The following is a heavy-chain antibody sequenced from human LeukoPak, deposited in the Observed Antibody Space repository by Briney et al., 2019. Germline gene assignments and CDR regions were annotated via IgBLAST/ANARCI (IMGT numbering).Heavy chain of an antibody. V-gene: IGHV1-18*01. CDR1: GYTFSRYG. Sequence: GASVKVSCKASGYTFSRYGITWVRQAPGQGLEWMGWISPYNGNTNYAQKLQGGLTVTTDTSTSTAYMELTSLKSDDTAVYYCARDQKQWLIDGFDIWGQGTMVTVSS. J-gene: IGHJ3*02. CDR3: ARDQKQWLIDGFDI. CDR2: ISPYNGNT. D-gene: IGHD6-19*01.